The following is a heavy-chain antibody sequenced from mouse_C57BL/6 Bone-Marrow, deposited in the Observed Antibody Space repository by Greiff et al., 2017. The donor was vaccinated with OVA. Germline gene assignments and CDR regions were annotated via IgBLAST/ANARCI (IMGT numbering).Heavy chain of an antibody. D-gene: IGHD1-1*01. J-gene: IGHJ4*01. CDR3: ARVTTTVVAVDYAMDY. CDR2: IYPGSGST. CDR1: GYTFTSYW. Sequence: VQLQQPGAELVKPGASVKMSCKASGYTFTSYWITWVKQRPGQGLEWIGDIYPGSGSTNYNEKFKSKATLTVDTSSSTAYMQLSSLTSEDSAVYYCARVTTTVVAVDYAMDYWGQGTSVTVSS. V-gene: IGHV1-55*01.